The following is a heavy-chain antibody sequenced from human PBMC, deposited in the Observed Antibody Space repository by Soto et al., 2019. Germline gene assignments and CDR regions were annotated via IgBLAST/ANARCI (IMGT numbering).Heavy chain of an antibody. CDR1: GDSVSSNSAA. V-gene: IGHV6-1*01. J-gene: IGHJ4*02. CDR2: TYYRSKWYN. Sequence: PSQTLSLTCAISGDSVSSNSAAWNLMMQSPSRGLEWLGRTYYRSKWYNDYAVSVKSRITINPDTSKNQFSLQLNSVTPEDTAVYYCARDEAGGNLGYFRYWGQGTLVTVSS. CDR3: ARDEAGGNLGYFRY. D-gene: IGHD2-15*01.